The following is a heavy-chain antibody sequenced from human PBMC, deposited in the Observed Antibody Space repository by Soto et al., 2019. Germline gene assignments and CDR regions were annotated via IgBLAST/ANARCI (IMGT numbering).Heavy chain of an antibody. CDR2: IIPMFGTA. CDR1: GYTFTSYD. CDR3: ARLQVNDPDSSVYFCATH. D-gene: IGHD3-22*01. Sequence: SVKVSCKASGYTFTSYDFNWVRQAPGQGLEWMGWIIPMFGTANYAQKFQGRVTLTADESTGTAYMELSGLRSEDTAVYYCARLQVNDPDSSVYFCATHWGKGTQAT. J-gene: IGHJ4*02. V-gene: IGHV1-69*13.